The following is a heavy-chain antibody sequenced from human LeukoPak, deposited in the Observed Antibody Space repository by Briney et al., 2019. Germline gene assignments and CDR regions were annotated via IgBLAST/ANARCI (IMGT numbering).Heavy chain of an antibody. CDR3: ARDYGDYAQRHFDY. V-gene: IGHV1-2*02. CDR1: GYTFTDYY. D-gene: IGHD4-17*01. CDR2: INPNSGGT. Sequence: ASVKVSCKASGYTFTDYYMHWVRQAPGQGLEWMGWINPNSGGTNYAQKFQGRVTMTRDTSISTAYMELSRLRSDDTAVYYCARDYGDYAQRHFDYWGQGTLVTVSS. J-gene: IGHJ4*02.